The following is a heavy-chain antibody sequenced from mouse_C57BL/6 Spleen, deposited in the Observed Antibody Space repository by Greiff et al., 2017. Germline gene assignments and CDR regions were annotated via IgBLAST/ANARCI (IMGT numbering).Heavy chain of an antibody. V-gene: IGHV5-6*01. CDR2: ISSGGSYT. CDR1: GFTFSSYG. Sequence: EVKLVESGGDLVKPGGSLKLSCAASGFTFSSYGMSWVRQTPDKRLEWVATISSGGSYTYYPDSVKGRFTSSRDNAKNTLYLQMSSLKSEDTAMYYCARGTGTEGAMDYGGQGTSVTVSS. J-gene: IGHJ4*01. D-gene: IGHD4-1*01. CDR3: ARGTGTEGAMDY.